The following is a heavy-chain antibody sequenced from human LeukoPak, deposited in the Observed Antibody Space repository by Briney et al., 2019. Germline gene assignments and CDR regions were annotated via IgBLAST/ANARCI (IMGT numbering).Heavy chain of an antibody. Sequence: GGSLRLSCAASGFTFSGSAMHWLRQASGKGREWVGRIRSKATSYATAYAASVTGRITISRDDSKNKAYLQMNRLKTEDTAVYYCTTDFVQYDYGDYWGQGTLVTVSS. CDR1: GFTFSGSA. J-gene: IGHJ4*02. CDR3: TTDFVQYDYGDY. V-gene: IGHV3-73*01. CDR2: IRSKATSYAT. D-gene: IGHD2-8*01.